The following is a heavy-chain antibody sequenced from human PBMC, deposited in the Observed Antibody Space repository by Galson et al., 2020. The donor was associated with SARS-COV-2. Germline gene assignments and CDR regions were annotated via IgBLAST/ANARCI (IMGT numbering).Heavy chain of an antibody. J-gene: IGHJ2*01. CDR1: GFTFSSYD. Sequence: GSLRLSCAASGFTFSSYDMHWVRQATGKGLEWVSAIGTAGDTYYPGSVKGRFTISRENAKNSLYLQRNSLRAGDTAVYYCARGGSGTHWYFDRWGRGTLVTVSS. V-gene: IGHV3-13*01. D-gene: IGHD1-26*01. CDR2: IGTAGDT. CDR3: ARGGSGTHWYFDR.